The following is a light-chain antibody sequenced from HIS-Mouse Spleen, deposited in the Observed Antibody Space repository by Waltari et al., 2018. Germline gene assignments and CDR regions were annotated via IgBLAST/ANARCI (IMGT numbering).Light chain of an antibody. CDR1: QVISSY. Sequence: AIRMTQSPSSLSASTGDRVTITCRASQVISSYLAWYQQKPGKAPKLLIYAASTLQSGVPSRFSGSGSGTDFTLTISCLQSEDFATYYCQQYYSYPPWTFGQGTKVEIK. V-gene: IGKV1-8*01. CDR3: QQYYSYPPWT. CDR2: AAS. J-gene: IGKJ1*01.